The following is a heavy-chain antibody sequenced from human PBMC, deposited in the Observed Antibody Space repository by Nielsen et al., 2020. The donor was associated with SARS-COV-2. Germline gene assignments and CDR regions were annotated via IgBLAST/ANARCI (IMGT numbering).Heavy chain of an antibody. CDR2: ISYDGSNK. V-gene: IGHV3-30*03. D-gene: IGHD1-20*01. Sequence: GESLKISCAASGFTFSSYGMHWVRQAPGKGLEWVAVISYDGSNKYYADSVKGRFTISRDNSKNTLYLQMNSLRAEDTAVYYCASSHITGTPIDYWGQGTLVTVSS. J-gene: IGHJ4*02. CDR3: ASSHITGTPIDY. CDR1: GFTFSSYG.